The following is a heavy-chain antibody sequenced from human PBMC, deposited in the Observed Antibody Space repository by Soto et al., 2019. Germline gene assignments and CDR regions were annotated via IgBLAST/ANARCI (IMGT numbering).Heavy chain of an antibody. D-gene: IGHD4-17*01. Sequence: EVQLVESGGGLVQPGGSLRLSCAASGFTVSSIYMTWVRQAPGKGLEWVSTIYNGGSTYYADSVKGRFTISRHSSKNTLELQMNSLEAEDTAIYYCARSLKYGETHHLDYWGQGTLVTVSS. J-gene: IGHJ4*02. CDR3: ARSLKYGETHHLDY. CDR1: GFTVSSIY. V-gene: IGHV3-53*04. CDR2: IYNGGST.